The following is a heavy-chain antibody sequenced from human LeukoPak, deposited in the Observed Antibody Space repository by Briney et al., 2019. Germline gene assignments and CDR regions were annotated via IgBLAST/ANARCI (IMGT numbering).Heavy chain of an antibody. Sequence: ASVKVSCKASGYTFTSYYMHWVRQAPGQGLECMGIINPSGGSTSSAQKLQGRVTMTRDTSTSTVYMELSSLRSEDTAVYYCARVCSTSCPGGDHYYYYGMDVWGQGTTVTVSS. V-gene: IGHV1-46*01. CDR2: INPSGGST. CDR3: ARVCSTSCPGGDHYYYYGMDV. CDR1: GYTFTSYY. D-gene: IGHD2-2*01. J-gene: IGHJ6*02.